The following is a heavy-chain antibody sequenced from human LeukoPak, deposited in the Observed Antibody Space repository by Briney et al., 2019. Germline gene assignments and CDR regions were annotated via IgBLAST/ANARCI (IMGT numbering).Heavy chain of an antibody. J-gene: IGHJ4*02. CDR1: GFTFDDYA. CDR2: ISWNSGSI. V-gene: IGHV3-9*01. CDR3: AKEGD. Sequence: GRSLRLSCAASGFTFDDYAMHWVRQAPGKGLEGVSGISWNSGSIGYADSVKGRFTISRDNAKNSLYLQMNSLRAEDTALYYCAKEGDWGQGTLVTVSS.